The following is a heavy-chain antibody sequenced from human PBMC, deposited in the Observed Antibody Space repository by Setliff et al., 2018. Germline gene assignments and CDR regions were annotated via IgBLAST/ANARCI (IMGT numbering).Heavy chain of an antibody. V-gene: IGHV4-38-2*02. Sequence: SETLSLTCTVSGDSISDASIMAWIRQPPGKGLEWIGTIYYSGSTYYNPSLKSRVTISVDTSKNQFSLKLTSMTAEDTAVYYCARMSGFQYIDVWDKGTTVTVSS. CDR1: GDSISDASI. D-gene: IGHD3-3*01. J-gene: IGHJ6*03. CDR2: IYYSGST. CDR3: ARMSGFQYIDV.